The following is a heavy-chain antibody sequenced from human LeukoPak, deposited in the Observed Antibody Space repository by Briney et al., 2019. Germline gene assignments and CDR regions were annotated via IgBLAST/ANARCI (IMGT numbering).Heavy chain of an antibody. D-gene: IGHD6-19*01. CDR1: GFTFTNYA. V-gene: IGHV3-30-3*01. CDR2: ITYDESHK. CDR3: ARDGVIAVAATHLDY. Sequence: GGSLRLSCAASGFTFTNYAMHWVRQPPGKGLEWVAVITYDESHKYYPDSVKGRFTISRDNSKNTVYLQMNSLRDEDTAVYYCARDGVIAVAATHLDYWGQGTLVTVSS. J-gene: IGHJ4*02.